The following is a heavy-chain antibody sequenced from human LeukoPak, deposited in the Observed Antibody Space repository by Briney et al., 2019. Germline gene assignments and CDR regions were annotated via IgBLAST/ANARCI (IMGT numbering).Heavy chain of an antibody. CDR3: AKDVGVVTAHNAFDI. CDR1: GFTFSSYS. CDR2: IKEDGSEK. J-gene: IGHJ3*02. Sequence: GGSLRLSCATSGFTFSSYSMSWVRQAPGKGLEWVASIKEDGSEKYYVDSVKGRFTISRDNAKNSLYLQMNSLRAEDTALYYCAKDVGVVTAHNAFDIWGQGTMVTVSS. D-gene: IGHD2-21*02. V-gene: IGHV3-7*03.